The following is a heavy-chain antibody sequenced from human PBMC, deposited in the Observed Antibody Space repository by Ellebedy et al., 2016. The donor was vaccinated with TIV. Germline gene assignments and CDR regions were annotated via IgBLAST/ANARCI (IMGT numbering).Heavy chain of an antibody. Sequence: GGSLRLSXAASGFTFSSYWVHWVRQAPGKGLEWVANIKQDGSEKYYVDSVKGRFTISRDNAQNSLFLQMNSLRAEDTAVYYCARRYFDYWGQGTLVTVSS. J-gene: IGHJ4*02. CDR2: IKQDGSEK. V-gene: IGHV3-7*01. CDR3: ARRYFDY. CDR1: GFTFSSYW.